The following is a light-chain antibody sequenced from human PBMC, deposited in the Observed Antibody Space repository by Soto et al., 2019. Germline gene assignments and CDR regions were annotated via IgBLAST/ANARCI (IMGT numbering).Light chain of an antibody. Sequence: DIQMTQSPSSLSASVGDRVTITCRASQSISTYLNWYQQKPGKAPKLLIYAASSLQSGAPSRFSASGSGTDFTLTISSLQPEDFATYSCQQSYITPPLTFGGGTKVDIK. CDR2: AAS. V-gene: IGKV1-39*01. CDR3: QQSYITPPLT. J-gene: IGKJ4*01. CDR1: QSISTY.